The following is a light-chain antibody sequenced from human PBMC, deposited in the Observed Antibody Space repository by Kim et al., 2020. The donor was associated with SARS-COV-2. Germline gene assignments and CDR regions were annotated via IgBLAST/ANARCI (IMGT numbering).Light chain of an antibody. CDR2: DAS. CDR1: QSVTNY. V-gene: IGKV3-11*01. CDR3: QQRSNPPIT. J-gene: IGKJ5*01. Sequence: LAPGERATLSCRASQSVTNYLSWYRQKPGQAPSLVIYDASNRATGIPARFSGSGSGTDFTLTISSLEPEDFAVYFCQQRSNPPITVGQATRLDIK.